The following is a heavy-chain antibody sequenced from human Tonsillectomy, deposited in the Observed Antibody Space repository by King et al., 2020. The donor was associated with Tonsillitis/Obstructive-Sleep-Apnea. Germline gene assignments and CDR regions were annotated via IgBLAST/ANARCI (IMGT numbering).Heavy chain of an antibody. V-gene: IGHV3-23*04. D-gene: IGHD3-3*01. J-gene: IGHJ6*04. CDR3: AKGGDFWSGYYYYSHMDV. Sequence: VQLVESGGGLVQPGGPLRLSCADSGFTFSSSAMNWVRQAPGKGLEWVSAISGSGGSTYYADSVKGRFSISRDNSKNTLYLQMNSLRAEDTAVYYCAKGGDFWSGYYYYSHMDVWGKGTTVTVSS. CDR1: GFTFSSSA. CDR2: ISGSGGST.